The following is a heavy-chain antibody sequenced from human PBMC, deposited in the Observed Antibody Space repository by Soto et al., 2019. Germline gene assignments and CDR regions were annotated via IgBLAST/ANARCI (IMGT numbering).Heavy chain of an antibody. CDR2: IKSKTDGGTT. CDR3: TTAPYIWGSYLSNF. D-gene: IGHD3-16*02. Sequence: PGGSLRLSCAASGFTFSNAWMSWVRQAPGKGLEWVGRIKSKTDGGTTDYAAPVKGRFTISRDDSKNTLYLQMNSLKTEDTAVYYCTTAPYIWGSYLSNFRGQGTLVTVSS. V-gene: IGHV3-15*01. J-gene: IGHJ4*02. CDR1: GFTFSNAW.